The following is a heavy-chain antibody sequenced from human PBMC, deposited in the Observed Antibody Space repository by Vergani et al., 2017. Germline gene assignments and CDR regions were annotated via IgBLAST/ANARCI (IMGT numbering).Heavy chain of an antibody. CDR2: ISGIGGST. Sequence: EVQLLESGGDLVQPGGSLRLSCAASGFTFNHYAMNWVRQAPGKGLEWVSGISGIGGSTYYAGSVKGRFTISRDSSKNTLYLQMNSLSAGDTAVYYCAKANPRNSGYDYLYYYLAMDVWWQGATVIVFS. D-gene: IGHD5-12*01. J-gene: IGHJ6*01. V-gene: IGHV3-23*01. CDR1: GFTFNHYA. CDR3: AKANPRNSGYDYLYYYLAMDV.